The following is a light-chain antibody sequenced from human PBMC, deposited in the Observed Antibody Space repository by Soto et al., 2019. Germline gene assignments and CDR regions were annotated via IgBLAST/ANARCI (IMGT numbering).Light chain of an antibody. V-gene: IGLV2-23*01. J-gene: IGLJ1*01. Sequence: QSALTQPASVSGSPGQSITISCTGTSSDVGSYNLVSWYQQHPGKAPKLIIYEGSKRPSGVSNRFSGSKSGNTASLTISGLQDEDEADYYCCSYAGSSTPYVFGTGTKVTVL. CDR1: SSDVGSYNL. CDR3: CSYAGSSTPYV. CDR2: EGS.